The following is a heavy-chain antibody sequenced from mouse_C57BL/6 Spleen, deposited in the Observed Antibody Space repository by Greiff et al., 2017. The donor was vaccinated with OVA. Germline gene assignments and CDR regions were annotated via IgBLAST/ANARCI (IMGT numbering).Heavy chain of an antibody. Sequence: LVESGPELVKPGASVKISCKASGYAFSSSWMNWVKQRPGKGLEWIGRIYPGDGDTNYNGKFKGKATLTADKSSSTAYMQLSSLTSEDSAVYFCAKGYYDYDGDFDYWGQGTTLTVSS. D-gene: IGHD2-4*01. V-gene: IGHV1-82*01. CDR1: GYAFSSSW. CDR3: AKGYYDYDGDFDY. J-gene: IGHJ2*01. CDR2: IYPGDGDT.